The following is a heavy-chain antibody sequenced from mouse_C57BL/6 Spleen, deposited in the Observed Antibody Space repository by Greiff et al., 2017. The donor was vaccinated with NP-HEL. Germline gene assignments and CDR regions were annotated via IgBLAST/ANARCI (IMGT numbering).Heavy chain of an antibody. D-gene: IGHD1-1*01. CDR2: IYPGSGST. CDR1: GYTFTSYW. V-gene: IGHV1-55*01. J-gene: IGHJ1*03. CDR3: ARFTTVRSYWYFDV. Sequence: QVQLQQSGAELVKPGASVKMSCKASGYTFTSYWITWVKQRPGQGLEWIGDIYPGSGSTNYNEKFKSKATLTVDTSSSTAYMQLSSLTSEDSAVYYCARFTTVRSYWYFDVWGTGTTVTVSS.